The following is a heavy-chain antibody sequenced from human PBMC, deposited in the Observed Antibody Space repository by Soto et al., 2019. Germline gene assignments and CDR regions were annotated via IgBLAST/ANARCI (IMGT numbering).Heavy chain of an antibody. V-gene: IGHV3-64D*06. J-gene: IGHJ3*02. CDR2: ISNHGGST. CDR3: ARGRFLEWYLKPSPAFDI. Sequence: GGSLRLSCSASGFTFSSFAMHWVRQAPDKGLHYVSAISNHGGSTYYADSVKGRFTMSRDNSKSTLFLQMSSLSPEDTGVYYCARGRFLEWYLKPSPAFDIWGQGTMVTVSS. D-gene: IGHD3-3*01. CDR1: GFTFSSFA.